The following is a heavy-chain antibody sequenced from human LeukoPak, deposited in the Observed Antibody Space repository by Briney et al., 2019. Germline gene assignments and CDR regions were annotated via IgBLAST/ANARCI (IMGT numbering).Heavy chain of an antibody. D-gene: IGHD3-10*02. J-gene: IGHJ6*04. Sequence: GGSLRLSCAASGFTFSSYSMNWVRQAPGKGLEWVSYISSSRSTIYYADSVKGRFTISRDNAKNSLYLQMNSLRAEDTAVYYCAELGITMIGGVWGKGTTVTISS. CDR2: ISSSRSTI. CDR3: AELGITMIGGV. V-gene: IGHV3-48*04. CDR1: GFTFSSYS.